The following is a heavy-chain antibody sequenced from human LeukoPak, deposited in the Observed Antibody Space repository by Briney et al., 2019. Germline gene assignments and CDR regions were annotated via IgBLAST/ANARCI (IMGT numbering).Heavy chain of an antibody. J-gene: IGHJ3*02. Sequence: GGSLRLSCAASGFTFSSYSMNWVRQAPGKGLEWVSSISSSSSYIYYADSVKGRFTISRDNAKNSLYLQMNSLRAEDTAVYYCARAYCGGDWCGGSFPDAFDIWGQGTMVTVSS. CDR2: ISSSSSYI. V-gene: IGHV3-21*01. CDR3: ARAYCGGDWCGGSFPDAFDI. CDR1: GFTFSSYS. D-gene: IGHD2-21*01.